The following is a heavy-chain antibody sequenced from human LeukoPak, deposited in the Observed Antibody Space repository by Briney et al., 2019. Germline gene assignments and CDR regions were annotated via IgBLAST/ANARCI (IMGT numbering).Heavy chain of an antibody. CDR3: ARRGGGNYYGSGSYYSPRDRSARNWFDP. Sequence: SETLSLTCAVYGGSFSGYYWSWIRQPPGKGLERIGEINHSGSTNYNPSLKSRVTISVDTSKNQFSLKLSSVTAADTAVYYCARRGGGNYYGSGSYYSPRDRSARNWFDPWGQGTLVTVSS. V-gene: IGHV4-34*01. CDR1: GGSFSGYY. D-gene: IGHD3-10*01. CDR2: INHSGST. J-gene: IGHJ5*02.